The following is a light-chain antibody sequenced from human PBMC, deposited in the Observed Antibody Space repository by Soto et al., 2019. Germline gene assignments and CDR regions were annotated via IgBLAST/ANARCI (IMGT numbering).Light chain of an antibody. CDR2: DET. CDR1: QDIKNY. J-gene: IGKJ2*02. V-gene: IGKV1-33*01. Sequence: IQMTQSPSSLSTSVGDRVPITCQARQDIKNYLIWYQHKAGRAPKLVIYDETTLKTGVSSTFSGSGSGTHFTLTISSLHPDDIATYYCQQFDSVPCTFGQGTKLEMK. CDR3: QQFDSVPCT.